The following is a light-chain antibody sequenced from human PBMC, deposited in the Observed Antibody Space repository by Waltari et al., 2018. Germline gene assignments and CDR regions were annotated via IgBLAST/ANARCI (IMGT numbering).Light chain of an antibody. Sequence: EIVLTQSPGTLSLSPGERATLSCRASQSVSRTLAWYQQKPGQPPRLLIYDASTRATGIPDGFSGSGSGTDFSLTISRLEPEDFAVYYCQKYGTLRATFGQGTKVEIK. J-gene: IGKJ1*01. CDR3: QKYGTLRAT. CDR2: DAS. V-gene: IGKV3-20*01. CDR1: QSVSRT.